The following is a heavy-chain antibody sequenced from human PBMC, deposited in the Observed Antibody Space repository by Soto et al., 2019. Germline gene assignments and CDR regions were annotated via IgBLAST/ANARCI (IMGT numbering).Heavy chain of an antibody. V-gene: IGHV3-30*18. CDR1: GFTFSHYA. CDR3: AKDGSHNFDY. J-gene: IGHJ4*02. D-gene: IGHD1-26*01. Sequence: QVQLVESGGGVVQPGRSLRLSCAASGFTFSHYAMHWVRQAPGKGLEWVALMSYDGSNEYYADSVKGRFTISRDNSKNTRYLQMNSVRAEDTAVYYCAKDGSHNFDYWGQGTLVTVSS. CDR2: MSYDGSNE.